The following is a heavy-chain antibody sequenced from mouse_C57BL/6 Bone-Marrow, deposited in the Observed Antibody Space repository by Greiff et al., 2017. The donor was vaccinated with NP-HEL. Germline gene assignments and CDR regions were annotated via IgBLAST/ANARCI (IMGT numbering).Heavy chain of an antibody. CDR1: GYTFTSYW. Sequence: VQLQQSGTVLARPGASVKMSCKTSGYTFTSYWMHWVKQRPGQGLEWIGAIYPGNSDTSYNQKFKGKATLTAVTSASTAYMELSSLTNEDSAVYYCTRKGSNDYAMDYWGQGTSVTVSS. D-gene: IGHD2-5*01. CDR3: TRKGSNDYAMDY. CDR2: IYPGNSDT. J-gene: IGHJ4*01. V-gene: IGHV1-5*01.